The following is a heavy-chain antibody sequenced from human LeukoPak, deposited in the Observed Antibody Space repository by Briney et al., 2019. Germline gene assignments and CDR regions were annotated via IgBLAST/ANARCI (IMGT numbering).Heavy chain of an antibody. D-gene: IGHD2-15*01. V-gene: IGHV3-53*01. CDR2: IYSGGST. Sequence: PGGSLRLSCAASGFTVSSNYMSWVRQAPGKGLEWVSVIYSGGSTYYADSVKGRFTISRDNSKNTLYLQMNSLRAEDTAVYYCARDGMDCSGSRCSTPQVIWGQGTLVTVSS. CDR3: ARDGMDCSGSRCSTPQVI. CDR1: GFTVSSNY. J-gene: IGHJ4*02.